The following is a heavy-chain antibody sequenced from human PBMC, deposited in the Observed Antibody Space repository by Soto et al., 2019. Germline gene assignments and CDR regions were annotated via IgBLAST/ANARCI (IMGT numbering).Heavy chain of an antibody. CDR2: IYSGGST. V-gene: IGHV3-53*04. CDR3: ARYYYDSSGYPTYYFDY. J-gene: IGHJ4*02. CDR1: GFTVSSNY. D-gene: IGHD3-22*01. Sequence: GGSLRLSCAASGFTVSSNYMSWVRQAPGKGLEWVSVIYSGGSTYYADSVKGRFTISRHNSKNTLYLQMNSLRAEDTAVYYCARYYYDSSGYPTYYFDYWGQGTLVTVSS.